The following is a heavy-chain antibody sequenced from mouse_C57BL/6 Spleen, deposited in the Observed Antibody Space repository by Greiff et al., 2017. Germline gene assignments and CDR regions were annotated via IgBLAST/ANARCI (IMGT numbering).Heavy chain of an antibody. D-gene: IGHD2-5*01. Sequence: DVQLQESGPGMVKPSQSLSLTCTVTGYSITSGYDWHWIRHFPGNKLEWMGYISYSGSTNYNPSLKSRISITHDTSKNHVFLKLNSVTTEDTATYYCARYSNYYAMDYWGQGTSVTVSS. CDR1: GYSITSGYD. CDR3: ARYSNYYAMDY. J-gene: IGHJ4*01. CDR2: ISYSGST. V-gene: IGHV3-1*01.